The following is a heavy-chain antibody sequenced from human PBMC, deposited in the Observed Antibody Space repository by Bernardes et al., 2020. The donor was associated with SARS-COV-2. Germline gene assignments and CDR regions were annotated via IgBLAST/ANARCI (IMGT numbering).Heavy chain of an antibody. CDR3: AGYDSSVVGGY. CDR2: ISSNGGST. D-gene: IGHD3-22*01. Sequence: GGSLRLSCSASGFTFSSYAMHWVRQAPGKGLEYVSAISSNGGSTYYADSVKGRFTISRDNSKNTLYLQVKSLRSDDTTVYYCAGYDSSVVGGYWGQGTMVTVSS. CDR1: GFTFSSYA. V-gene: IGHV3-64*04. J-gene: IGHJ4*02.